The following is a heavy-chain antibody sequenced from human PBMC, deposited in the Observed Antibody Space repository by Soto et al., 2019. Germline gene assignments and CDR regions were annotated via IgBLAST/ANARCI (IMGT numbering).Heavy chain of an antibody. CDR1: GGTFSSYA. Sequence: QVQLVQSGAEVKKPGSSVKVSCKASGGTFSSYAISWVRQAPGQGLEWMGGIIPIFGTANYAQKFQGRVTITAEESTSTAYMELSSLRSEDTAVYYCARDRRPDYDILTGYAFDYWGQGTLVTVSS. V-gene: IGHV1-69*01. CDR2: IIPIFGTA. J-gene: IGHJ4*02. D-gene: IGHD3-9*01. CDR3: ARDRRPDYDILTGYAFDY.